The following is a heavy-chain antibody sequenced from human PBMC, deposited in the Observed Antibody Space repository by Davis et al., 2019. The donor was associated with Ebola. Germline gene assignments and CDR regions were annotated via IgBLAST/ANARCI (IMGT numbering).Heavy chain of an antibody. J-gene: IGHJ4*02. CDR3: ARWYSSSWYTDY. Sequence: PSETLSLTCAVYGGSFSGYYWSWIRQPPGKGLEWIGEINHSGSTNYNPSLKSRVTISVDTSKNQFSLKLSSVTAADTAVYYCARWYSSSWYTDYWGQGTLVTVSS. V-gene: IGHV4-34*01. CDR1: GGSFSGYY. CDR2: INHSGST. D-gene: IGHD6-13*01.